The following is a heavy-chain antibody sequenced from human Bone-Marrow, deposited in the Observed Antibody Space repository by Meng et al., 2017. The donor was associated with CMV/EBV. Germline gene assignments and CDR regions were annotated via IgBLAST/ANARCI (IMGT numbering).Heavy chain of an antibody. CDR2: ISSSGSII. J-gene: IGHJ4*02. V-gene: IGHV3-48*03. CDR3: ARGPSAIFGVVISY. CDR1: GFTFSNYE. Sequence: GESLKISCAASGFTFSNYEMNWVRQAPGKGLEWVSYISSSGSIISYADSVKGRFTISRDNAKNSLYLQMNSLRAEDTAVCYCARGPSAIFGVVISYWGQGTLVTVSS. D-gene: IGHD3-3*01.